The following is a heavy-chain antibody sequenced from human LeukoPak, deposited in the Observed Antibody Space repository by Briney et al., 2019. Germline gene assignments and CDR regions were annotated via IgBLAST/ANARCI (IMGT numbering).Heavy chain of an antibody. CDR1: GFTFDSYA. CDR2: VSRFGGTT. D-gene: IGHD6-13*01. Sequence: PGGSLRLSCAASGFTFDSYAMSWVRQAPGKGLEWVSAVSRFGGTTYYADSAKGRFTISRDNSNNTVYLQMNSLRVGDTALYYCVKRVGSRWSNNRFDPWGQGTLVTVS. V-gene: IGHV3-23*01. J-gene: IGHJ5*02. CDR3: VKRVGSRWSNNRFDP.